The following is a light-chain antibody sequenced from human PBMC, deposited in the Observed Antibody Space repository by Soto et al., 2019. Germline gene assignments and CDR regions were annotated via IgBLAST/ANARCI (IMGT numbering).Light chain of an antibody. J-gene: IGKJ4*01. V-gene: IGKV3-20*01. CDR3: QQYGSSPPKLT. Sequence: TLSVSPGERATLSCRARQSVSSSYLAWYQQKPGQAPRLLIYGASSRATGIPDRFSGSGSGTDFTLTISRLEPEDFAVYYCQQYGSSPPKLTFGGGTKVDIK. CDR1: QSVSSSY. CDR2: GAS.